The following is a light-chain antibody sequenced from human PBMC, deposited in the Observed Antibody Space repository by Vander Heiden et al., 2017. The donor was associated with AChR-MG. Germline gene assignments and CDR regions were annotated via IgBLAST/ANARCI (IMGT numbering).Light chain of an antibody. CDR2: AAS. CDR1: QSISTA. CDR3: QQGDATPLP. Sequence: DIQMTQSPSSMSASVGDSVIITCRASQSISTALNWYQQKPGKALKFLIYAASSLQSGVPSRFSGSGSGTDFTLTITSRQPEDFATYYCQQGDATPLPFGRGTIVDI. J-gene: IGKJ3*01. V-gene: IGKV1-39*01.